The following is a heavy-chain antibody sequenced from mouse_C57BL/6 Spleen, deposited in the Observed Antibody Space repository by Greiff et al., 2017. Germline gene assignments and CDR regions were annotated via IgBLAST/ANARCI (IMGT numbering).Heavy chain of an antibody. Sequence: EVQLQQSGPELVKPGDSVKISCKASGYSFTGYFMNWVMQSHGKSLEWIGRINPYNGDTFYNQKFKGKATLTVDKSSSTAHMQLRSLTSEDSAVYYCARRDWDEDAMDYWGQGTSVTVSS. CDR3: ARRDWDEDAMDY. CDR2: INPYNGDT. D-gene: IGHD4-1*01. V-gene: IGHV1-20*01. J-gene: IGHJ4*01. CDR1: GYSFTGYF.